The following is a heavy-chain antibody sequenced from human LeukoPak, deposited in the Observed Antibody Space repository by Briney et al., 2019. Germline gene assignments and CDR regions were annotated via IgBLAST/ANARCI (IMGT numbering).Heavy chain of an antibody. CDR2: INHSGST. CDR1: GGSFSGYY. CDR3: ARRIRGYRHDGYNYGGQNGMDV. J-gene: IGHJ6*02. D-gene: IGHD5-24*01. V-gene: IGHV4-34*01. Sequence: PSETLSLTCAVYGGSFSGYYWSWIRQPPGKGLEWIGEINHSGSTNYNPSLKSRVTISVDTSKNQFSLKLSSVTAADTAVYYCARRIRGYRHDGYNYGGQNGMDVWGQGTTVTVSS.